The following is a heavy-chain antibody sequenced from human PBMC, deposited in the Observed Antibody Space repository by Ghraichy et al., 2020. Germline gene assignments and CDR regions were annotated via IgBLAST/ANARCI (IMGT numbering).Heavy chain of an antibody. Sequence: ASVKVSCKASGYTFTSYYMHWVRQAPGQGLEWMGIINPSGGSTSYAQKFQGRVTMTRDTSTSTVYMELSSLRSEDTAVYYCARVRGLAAAGTYWYFDLWGRGTLVTVSS. CDR3: ARVRGLAAAGTYWYFDL. CDR1: GYTFTSYY. CDR2: INPSGGST. V-gene: IGHV1-46*01. D-gene: IGHD6-13*01. J-gene: IGHJ2*01.